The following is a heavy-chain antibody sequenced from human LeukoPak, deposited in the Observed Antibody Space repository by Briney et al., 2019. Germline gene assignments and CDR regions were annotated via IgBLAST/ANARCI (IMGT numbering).Heavy chain of an antibody. Sequence: PSETLSLTCTVSGGSISSGSYYWSWIRQPAGKGLEWIGRIYTSGSTNYNPSLKSRVTISVDTSKNQFSLKLSSVTAADTAVYYCASERIYCSSTSCYKATWFDPWGQGTLVTVSS. V-gene: IGHV4-61*02. CDR1: GGSISSGSYY. J-gene: IGHJ5*02. CDR2: IYTSGST. D-gene: IGHD2-2*02. CDR3: ASERIYCSSTSCYKATWFDP.